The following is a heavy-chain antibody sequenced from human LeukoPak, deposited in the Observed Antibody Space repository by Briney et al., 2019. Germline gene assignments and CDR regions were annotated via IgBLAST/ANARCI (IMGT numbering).Heavy chain of an antibody. CDR2: INPNSGGT. CDR3: AVGSGSYYLFDY. Sequence: ASVKVSCTASGYTFTGYYMHWVRQAPGQGLEWMGWINPNSGGTNYAQKFQGRVTMTRDTSISTAYMELSRLRSDDTAVYYCAVGSGSYYLFDYWGQGTLVTVSS. V-gene: IGHV1-2*02. CDR1: GYTFTGYY. J-gene: IGHJ4*02. D-gene: IGHD3-10*01.